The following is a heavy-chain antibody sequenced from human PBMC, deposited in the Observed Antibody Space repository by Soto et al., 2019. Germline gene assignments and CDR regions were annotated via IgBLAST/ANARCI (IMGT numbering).Heavy chain of an antibody. CDR3: ARGGYYDSSGYLDAFDI. D-gene: IGHD3-22*01. J-gene: IGHJ3*02. Sequence: GGSLRLSCVASGFTVSSNYMSWVRQAPGKGLEWVSVIYSCGSTYYADSVKGRFTISRDNSKNTLYLQMNSLRAEDTAVYYCARGGYYDSSGYLDAFDIWGQGTMVTVSS. V-gene: IGHV3-66*01. CDR1: GFTVSSNY. CDR2: IYSCGST.